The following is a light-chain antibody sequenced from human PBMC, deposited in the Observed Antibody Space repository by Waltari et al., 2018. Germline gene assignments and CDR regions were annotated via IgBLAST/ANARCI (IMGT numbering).Light chain of an antibody. CDR1: QSVGGN. CDR3: QQYNDWPLYT. Sequence: IVMTQSPATLSVSPGERATLSCRASQSVGGNIAWYQQKPGQAPRLLIYGASTWVTGLPARFSGSGSETEFTRTISSVQSEDFAVYYCQQYNDWPLYTFGQGTKLEIK. CDR2: GAS. J-gene: IGKJ2*01. V-gene: IGKV3-15*01.